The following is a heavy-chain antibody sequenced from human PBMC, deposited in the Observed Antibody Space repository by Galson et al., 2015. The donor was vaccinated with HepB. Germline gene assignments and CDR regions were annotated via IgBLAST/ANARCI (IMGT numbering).Heavy chain of an antibody. CDR2: INQDASER. Sequence: SLRLSCAASGFTFSDYWMSWVRQAPGKGLEWVANINQDASERYYVDSVKGRFTISRDNAKNSLDLQMHSLRAEDTAVYYCTRDGPAAGYYFDNWGQGTLVTVSS. D-gene: IGHD6-25*01. V-gene: IGHV3-7*03. CDR1: GFTFSDYW. J-gene: IGHJ4*02. CDR3: TRDGPAAGYYFDN.